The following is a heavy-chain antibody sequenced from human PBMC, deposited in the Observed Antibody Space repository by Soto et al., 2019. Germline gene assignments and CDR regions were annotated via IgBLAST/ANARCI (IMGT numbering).Heavy chain of an antibody. D-gene: IGHD4-17*01. CDR3: AKDQADYVTYYFDY. CDR2: ISGSGGST. Sequence: GGSLRLSCAASGFTFSSYAMSRVRQAPGKGLEWVSAISGSGGSTYYADSVKGRFTISRDNSKNTLYLQMNSLRAEDTAVYYCAKDQADYVTYYFDYWGQGTLVTVSS. V-gene: IGHV3-23*01. J-gene: IGHJ4*02. CDR1: GFTFSSYA.